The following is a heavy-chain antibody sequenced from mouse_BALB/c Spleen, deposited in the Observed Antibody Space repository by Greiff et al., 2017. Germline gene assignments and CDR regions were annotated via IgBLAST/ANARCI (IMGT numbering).Heavy chain of an antibody. CDR2: ISYDGSN. D-gene: IGHD2-10*02. CDR3: AREGRYGNYDAMDY. CDR1: GYSITSGYY. V-gene: IGHV3-6*02. J-gene: IGHJ4*01. Sequence: EVKLQESGPGLVKPSQSLSLTCSVTGYSITSGYYWNWIRQFPGNKLEWMGYISYDGSNNYNPSLKNRISITRDTSKNQFFLKLNSVTTEDTATYYCAREGRYGNYDAMDYWGQGTSVTVSS.